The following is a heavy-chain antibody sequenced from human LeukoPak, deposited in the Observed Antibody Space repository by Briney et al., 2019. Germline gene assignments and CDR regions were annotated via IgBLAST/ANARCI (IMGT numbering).Heavy chain of an antibody. CDR3: AWTRDGYLRY. V-gene: IGHV4-34*01. D-gene: IGHD5-24*01. CDR1: GGASSGYY. CDR2: IDHQGST. Sequence: SETLSLTCAVYGGASSGYYGTWMRQAPGKGLEWIGEIDHQGSTNYNPSLKSRVTISVDTSKSQFSLRLSSVTAADTAIYYCAWTRDGYLRYWGQGTLVSVSS. J-gene: IGHJ4*02.